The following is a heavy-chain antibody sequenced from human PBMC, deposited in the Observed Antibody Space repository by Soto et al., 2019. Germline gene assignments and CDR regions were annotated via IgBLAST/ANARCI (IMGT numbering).Heavy chain of an antibody. D-gene: IGHD1-1*01. V-gene: IGHV3-30-3*01. CDR1: GFTFDTYG. Sequence: QVHLVESGGGVVQPGKSLRLSCVASGFTFDTYGIHWVRQAPGKGLHWVALISYEGSNTYYADSVRGRFTISRDNSKNTLYLQMNTLRPEDTGVYYCARVTPGNNLYYFSGLDFWGQGTSVTVSS. J-gene: IGHJ6*02. CDR3: ARVTPGNNLYYFSGLDF. CDR2: ISYEGSNT.